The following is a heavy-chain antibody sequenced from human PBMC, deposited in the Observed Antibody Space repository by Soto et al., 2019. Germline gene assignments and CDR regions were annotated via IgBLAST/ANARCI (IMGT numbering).Heavy chain of an antibody. CDR2: ISGGGGNT. CDR3: AKERLGRGADY. CDR1: GFTFSNYA. V-gene: IGHV3-23*01. J-gene: IGHJ4*02. Sequence: EVQLLESGGGLVQPGGSLRLSCAASGFTFSNYAMSWVSQTPGKGLEWVSTISGGGGNTYYPDSVKGRFTISRDNSRDTVYLQMNSLRAEDTAIYYCAKERLGRGADYWGQGALVTFTS.